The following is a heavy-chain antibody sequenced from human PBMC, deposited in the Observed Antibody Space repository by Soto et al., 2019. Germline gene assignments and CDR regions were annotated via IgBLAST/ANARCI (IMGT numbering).Heavy chain of an antibody. Sequence: QVQLQESGPGLVMPSETLSLTCSVSGDSISGSPYYWGWIRQPPGKRLEWIGSIFHDGYIVYTPSLKSRVNISVDTSKNQFSLKLTSVAAADTAIYFCARLQTAVPHYWGQGILVTVSS. D-gene: IGHD6-13*01. J-gene: IGHJ4*02. CDR3: ARLQTAVPHY. V-gene: IGHV4-39*01. CDR1: GDSISGSPYY. CDR2: IFHDGYI.